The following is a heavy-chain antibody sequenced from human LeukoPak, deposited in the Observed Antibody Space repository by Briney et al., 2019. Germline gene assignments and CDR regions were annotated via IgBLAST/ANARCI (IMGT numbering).Heavy chain of an antibody. CDR1: GFTFSSYG. Sequence: GGSLRLSCAASGFTFSSYGMSWVRQAPGKGLEYVSAISSNGGSTYYANSVKGRFTISRDNSKNTLYLQMNSLRAEDTAVYYCAGSSGWHGGDYWGQGTLVTVSS. V-gene: IGHV3-64*01. D-gene: IGHD6-19*01. CDR2: ISSNGGST. CDR3: AGSSGWHGGDY. J-gene: IGHJ4*02.